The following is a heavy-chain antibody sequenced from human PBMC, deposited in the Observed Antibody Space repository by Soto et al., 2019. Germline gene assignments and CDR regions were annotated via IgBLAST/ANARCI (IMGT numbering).Heavy chain of an antibody. CDR3: ARKPYSHYYGMDV. Sequence: ASVKVSCKASGYIFSDYGINWVRLAPGQGLEWMGWIIPYNDNTKYAENFQGRVTLTTDTSTYTVYMELRSLTPDDTGVYFCARKPYSHYYGMDVWGQGTSVTVSS. V-gene: IGHV1-18*01. J-gene: IGHJ6*02. CDR2: IIPYNDNT. D-gene: IGHD2-21*01. CDR1: GYIFSDYG.